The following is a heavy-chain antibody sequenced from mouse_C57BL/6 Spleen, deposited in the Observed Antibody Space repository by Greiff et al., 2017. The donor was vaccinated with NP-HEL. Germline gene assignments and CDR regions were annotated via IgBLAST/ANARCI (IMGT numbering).Heavy chain of an antibody. J-gene: IGHJ3*01. CDR1: GYTFTDYY. Sequence: EVQLQQSGPELVKPGASVKISCKASGYTFTDYYMNWVKQSHGKSLEWIGDINPNNGGTSYNQKFKGKATLTVDKSSRTAYMELRSLTSEDSAVYYCAGRFAYWGPGSLVTVSA. CDR3: AGRFAY. V-gene: IGHV1-26*01. CDR2: INPNNGGT.